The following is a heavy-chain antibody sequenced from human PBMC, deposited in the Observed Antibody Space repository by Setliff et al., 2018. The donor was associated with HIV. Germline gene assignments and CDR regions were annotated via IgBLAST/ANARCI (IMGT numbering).Heavy chain of an antibody. CDR3: ARDSGGWYPTGDYYYYYMDV. D-gene: IGHD6-19*01. CDR1: GFTFSSYS. CDR2: ISSSSSTI. J-gene: IGHJ6*03. Sequence: GGSLRLSCAASGFTFSSYSMNWVRQAPGKGLEWVSYISSSSSTIYYADSVKGRFTISRDNAKNSLYLQMNSLRAEDTAVYYWARDSGGWYPTGDYYYYYMDVWGKGTTVTVSS. V-gene: IGHV3-48*01.